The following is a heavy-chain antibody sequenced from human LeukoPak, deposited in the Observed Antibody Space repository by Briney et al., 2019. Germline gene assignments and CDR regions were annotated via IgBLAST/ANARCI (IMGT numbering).Heavy chain of an antibody. CDR3: AKDYFGSIDY. D-gene: IGHD2/OR15-2a*01. Sequence: PGGSLRLSCTVSGFTFSVCWMHWVRQAPGKGLVWVSVIKSDGSGTTYADFVKGRFTISRDNAKNTVYLQMNSLRADDTALYYCAKDYFGSIDYWGQGTLVTVSS. V-gene: IGHV3-74*01. CDR1: GFTFSVCW. J-gene: IGHJ4*02. CDR2: IKSDGSGT.